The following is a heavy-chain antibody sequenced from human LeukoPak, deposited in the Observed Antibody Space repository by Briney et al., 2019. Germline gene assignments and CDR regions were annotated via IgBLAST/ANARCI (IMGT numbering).Heavy chain of an antibody. V-gene: IGHV3-30-3*02. Sequence: TGRSLRLSCAAPGFTFSGYAIHWVRQAPGKGLEWVALISYDGSNKYYADSVKGRFTISRDNSKNTLYLQMNSLRTEDTAVYYCAKSYSGSYYVIDYWGQGTLVTVSS. D-gene: IGHD1-26*01. CDR3: AKSYSGSYYVIDY. J-gene: IGHJ4*02. CDR2: ISYDGSNK. CDR1: GFTFSGYA.